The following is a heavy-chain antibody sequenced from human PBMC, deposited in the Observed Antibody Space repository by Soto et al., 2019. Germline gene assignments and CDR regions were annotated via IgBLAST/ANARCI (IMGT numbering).Heavy chain of an antibody. J-gene: IGHJ6*02. V-gene: IGHV3-48*02. CDR3: ARKQMGYPYYDFWSGYPGSMDV. CDR2: ISSSSSTI. Sequence: GGSLRLSCAASGSTFSSYSMNWVRQAPGKGLEWVSYISSSSSTIYYADSVKGRFTISRDNAKNSLYLQMNSLRDEDTAVYYCARKQMGYPYYDFWSGYPGSMDVWGQGTTVTVSS. CDR1: GSTFSSYS. D-gene: IGHD3-3*01.